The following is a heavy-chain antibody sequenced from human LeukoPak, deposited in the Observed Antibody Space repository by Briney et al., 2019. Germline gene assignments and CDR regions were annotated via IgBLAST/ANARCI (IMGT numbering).Heavy chain of an antibody. CDR2: IYYSGST. D-gene: IGHD2-2*01. CDR1: GGSISSSSYY. CDR3: ARVKRRYQVLKPLHETPSHYFDY. Sequence: SETLSLTCTVSGGSISSSSYYWGWIRQPPRKGLEWIGSIYYSGSTYYNPSLKSRVTISVDTSKNQFSLKLNSVTAADTAMYYCARVKRRYQVLKPLHETPSHYFDYWGQGTLVTVSS. V-gene: IGHV4-39*07. J-gene: IGHJ4*02.